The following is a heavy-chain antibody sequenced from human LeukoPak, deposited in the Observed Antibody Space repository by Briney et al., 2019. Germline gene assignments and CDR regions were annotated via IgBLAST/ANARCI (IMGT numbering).Heavy chain of an antibody. J-gene: IGHJ4*02. CDR1: NGSISSGGYY. D-gene: IGHD3-22*01. V-gene: IGHV4-31*03. CDR3: ARALSSGYSPIDY. CDR2: IYYSGST. Sequence: KPSQTLSLTCTVSNGSISSGGYYWSWIRQHPGKGLEWIGYIYYSGSTPYNPSLKSRVTISIDTSKTQFSLKLSSVTAADTAVYYCARALSSGYSPIDYWGQGTLVTVSS.